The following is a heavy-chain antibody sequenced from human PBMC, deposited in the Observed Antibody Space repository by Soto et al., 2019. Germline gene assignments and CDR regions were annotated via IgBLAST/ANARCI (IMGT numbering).Heavy chain of an antibody. V-gene: IGHV1-18*01. CDR3: AREAPPVLD. J-gene: IGHJ4*02. Sequence: QVQLVQSGAEVKKPGASVKVSCKASGYTFTSYGISWVRQAPGQGLEWMGWISAYNGNTKYAKKFQGRVTMTTDTSTSTACMELRGPRSDDSAVYYCAREAPPVLDWGQGTLVTVSS. CDR2: ISAYNGNT. CDR1: GYTFTSYG.